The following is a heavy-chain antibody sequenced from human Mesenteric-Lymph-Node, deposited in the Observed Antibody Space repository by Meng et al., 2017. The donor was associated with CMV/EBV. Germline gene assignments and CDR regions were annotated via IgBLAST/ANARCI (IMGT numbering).Heavy chain of an antibody. CDR2: ISSSGSTI. CDR3: ARERRERWLQYPHDAFDI. J-gene: IGHJ3*02. V-gene: IGHV3-11*04. D-gene: IGHD5-24*01. Sequence: GGSLRLSCAASGLTFSDYYMSWIRQAPGKGLEWVSYISSSGSTIYYADSVKGRFTISRDNAKKSLYLQMNSLRAEDTAVYYCARERRERWLQYPHDAFDIWGQGTMVTVSS. CDR1: GLTFSDYY.